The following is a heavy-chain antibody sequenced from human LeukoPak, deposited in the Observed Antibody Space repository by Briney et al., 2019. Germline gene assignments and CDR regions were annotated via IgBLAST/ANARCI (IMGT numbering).Heavy chain of an antibody. CDR1: AYTLTELS. J-gene: IGHJ4*02. CDR3: APVVAVAGYPFDY. D-gene: IGHD6-19*01. Sequence: ASVTVSCKVSAYTLTELSMHWVRQAPGKGLEWMGGFDPEDGETIYAQKFQGRVTMTEDTSTDTAYMELSSLRYEDTAVYYCAPVVAVAGYPFDYWGQGTLVTVSS. V-gene: IGHV1-24*01. CDR2: FDPEDGET.